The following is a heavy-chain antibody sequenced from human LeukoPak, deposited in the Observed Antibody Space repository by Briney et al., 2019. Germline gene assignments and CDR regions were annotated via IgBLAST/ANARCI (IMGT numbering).Heavy chain of an antibody. D-gene: IGHD5-18*01. Sequence: ASVKVSCKASGYTFSNYYIHWVRQAPGQGLEWMGIINPSGGSRSYAQKFQGRLTVTRDTSTSTVYMELNSLRSEDTAVYYCAREIGPIQLHLWGSAFDYWGQGTLVTVSS. CDR2: INPSGGSR. J-gene: IGHJ4*02. CDR3: AREIGPIQLHLWGSAFDY. V-gene: IGHV1-46*01. CDR1: GYTFSNYY.